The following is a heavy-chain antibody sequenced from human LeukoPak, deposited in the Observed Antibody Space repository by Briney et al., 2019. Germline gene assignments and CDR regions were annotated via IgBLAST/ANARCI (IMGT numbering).Heavy chain of an antibody. CDR1: GYTFTGYY. V-gene: IGHV1-2*02. D-gene: IGHD3-10*01. CDR3: ARDGRLLWFGEVGRDYYYYYGMDV. J-gene: IGHJ6*02. CDR2: INPNSGRT. Sequence: ASVKVSCKASGYTFTGYYMHWVRQAPGQGLEWMGWINPNSGRTNYAQKFQGRVTMTRDTSITTAYMELSRLRSDDTAVYYCARDGRLLWFGEVGRDYYYYYGMDVWGQGTTVTVSS.